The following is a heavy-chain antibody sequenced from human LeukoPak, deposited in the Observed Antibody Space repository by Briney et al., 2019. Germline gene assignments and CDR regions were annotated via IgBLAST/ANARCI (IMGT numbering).Heavy chain of an antibody. Sequence: PGGSLRLSCAASGFTFSSYSMNWVRQAPGKGLEWVSSISSSSSYIYYADSVKGRFTISRDNAKNSLYLQMNSLRAEDTAVYYCARGQYCSSTSCYFGASHNDYWGQGTLVTVSS. V-gene: IGHV3-21*01. D-gene: IGHD2-2*01. CDR2: ISSSSSYI. CDR3: ARGQYCSSTSCYFGASHNDY. CDR1: GFTFSSYS. J-gene: IGHJ4*02.